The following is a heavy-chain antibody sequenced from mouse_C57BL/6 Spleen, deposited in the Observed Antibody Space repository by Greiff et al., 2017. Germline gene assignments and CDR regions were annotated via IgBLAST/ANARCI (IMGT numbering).Heavy chain of an antibody. Sequence: VQLQQSGPELVKPGASVKIPCKASGYTFTDYNMDWVKQSHGKSLEWIGDINPNNGGTIYNQKFKGKATLTVDKSSCTAYMELRSLTSEDTAVYYCARIGSSPFDYWGQGTTLTVSS. D-gene: IGHD1-1*01. CDR1: GYTFTDYN. CDR2: INPNNGGT. CDR3: ARIGSSPFDY. J-gene: IGHJ2*01. V-gene: IGHV1-18*01.